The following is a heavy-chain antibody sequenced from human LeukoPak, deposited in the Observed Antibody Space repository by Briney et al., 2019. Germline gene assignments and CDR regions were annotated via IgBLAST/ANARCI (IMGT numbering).Heavy chain of an antibody. Sequence: KTSETLSLTCTVSGGSISSYYWSWIRQPPGKGLEWIGYIYYSGSTNYSPSLKSRVTISLDTSKNQFSLKLSSVTAADTAVYYCARDWADLMVRGVGHYYYYYMDVWGKGTTVTVSS. J-gene: IGHJ6*03. CDR2: IYYSGST. CDR3: ARDWADLMVRGVGHYYYYYMDV. D-gene: IGHD3-10*01. V-gene: IGHV4-59*01. CDR1: GGSISSYY.